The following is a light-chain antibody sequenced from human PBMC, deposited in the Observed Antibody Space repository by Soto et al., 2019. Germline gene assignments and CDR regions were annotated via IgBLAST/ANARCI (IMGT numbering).Light chain of an antibody. CDR2: AVS. CDR1: SSDVGGYNY. Sequence: QSALTQPASVSGSPGQSITISCTGTSSDVGGYNYVSWYQQNPGKAPKLMIYAVSNRPSGVSNRFSGSKSGNTASLTISGLQAEDEADYYCSSYTSSNTLLFGTGTKVTAL. J-gene: IGLJ1*01. V-gene: IGLV2-14*01. CDR3: SSYTSSNTLL.